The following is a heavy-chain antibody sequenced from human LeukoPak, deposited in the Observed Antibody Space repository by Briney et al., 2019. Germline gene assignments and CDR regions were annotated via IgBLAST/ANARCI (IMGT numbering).Heavy chain of an antibody. CDR3: ATGPPFDN. CDR1: GFTFSSYS. J-gene: IGHJ4*02. Sequence: PGGSLRLSCAASGFTFSSYSMNWVRQAPGKGLEWVSAVSGSGDRIDYADSVKGRFTISRDNSKDTLFLQMSSLRAEDTAVYFCATGPPFDNWGQGTLVTVSS. V-gene: IGHV3-23*01. CDR2: VSGSGDRI.